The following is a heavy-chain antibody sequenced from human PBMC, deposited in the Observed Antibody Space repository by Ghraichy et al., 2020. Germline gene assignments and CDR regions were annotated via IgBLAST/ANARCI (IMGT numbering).Heavy chain of an antibody. CDR1: GYTFTSYD. CDR2: MNPNSGNT. J-gene: IGHJ4*02. D-gene: IGHD6-13*01. Sequence: ASVNVSCKASGYTFTSYDINWVRQATGQGLEWMGWMNPNSGNTGYAQNFQGRVTMTRDTSISTAYMELSSLRSEDTALYYCARSGTDSSSWADYWGQGTLVTVSS. CDR3: ARSGTDSSSWADY. V-gene: IGHV1-8*01.